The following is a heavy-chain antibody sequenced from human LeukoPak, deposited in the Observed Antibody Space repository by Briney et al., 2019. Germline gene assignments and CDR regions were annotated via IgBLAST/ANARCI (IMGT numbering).Heavy chain of an antibody. CDR2: IRYDGSKK. J-gene: IGHJ4*02. D-gene: IGHD3/OR15-3a*01. CDR1: GFTFSNYG. CDR3: VRTGETERFEY. V-gene: IGHV3-30*02. Sequence: PGGSLRLSCAASGFTFSNYGMHWVRQAPGKGLEWVALIRYDGSKKDYGDSAKGRFTISRDNSKNMVYLQMNSLRVEDTAMYYCVRTGETERFEYWGQGALVTVSS.